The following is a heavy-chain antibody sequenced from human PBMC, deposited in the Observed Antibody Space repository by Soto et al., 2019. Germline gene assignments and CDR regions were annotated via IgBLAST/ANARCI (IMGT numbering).Heavy chain of an antibody. J-gene: IGHJ4*02. V-gene: IGHV2-5*02. CDR3: AHRVLRTVFGLVTTAAIYFDF. D-gene: IGHD3-3*01. CDR1: GFSLTTSGVG. CDR2: IYWDDDK. Sequence: QITLNESGPTQVKPRQTLTLTCTFSGFSLTTSGVGVGWIRQSPRKAPEWLALIYWDDDKRYSPSLKSRLTIATDPSKNQVVLTMADLDPADTATYYCAHRVLRTVFGLVTTAAIYFDFWGQGTPVAVSS.